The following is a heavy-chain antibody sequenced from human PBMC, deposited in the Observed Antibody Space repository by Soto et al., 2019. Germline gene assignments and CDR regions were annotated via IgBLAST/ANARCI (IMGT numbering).Heavy chain of an antibody. Sequence: RSLTCSVSDGSLTSYFWSWIRQPPGKGLEWIGYIFYSGTTNYNPSLKSRLTISIDTSRNRFALKLNSVTAADTAVYYCARGRGGTYDAFDIWGQGTMVTVSS. CDR2: IFYSGTT. V-gene: IGHV4-59*01. CDR1: DGSLTSYF. CDR3: ARGRGGTYDAFDI. D-gene: IGHD1-26*01. J-gene: IGHJ3*02.